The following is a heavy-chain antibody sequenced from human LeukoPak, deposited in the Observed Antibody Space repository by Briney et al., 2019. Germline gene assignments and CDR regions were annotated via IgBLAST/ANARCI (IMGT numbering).Heavy chain of an antibody. J-gene: IGHJ4*02. CDR3: ARVDSSGWYWYSFDD. CDR1: GFIFSNYA. CDR2: ISYDGGNR. V-gene: IGHV3-30-3*01. D-gene: IGHD6-19*01. Sequence: GGSLRLSCAASGFIFSNYAMHWVRQAPGKGLEGVAFISYDGGNRYYADSVKDRFTISRDNSKSTLYLQMNSLRAEDTAIYYCARVDSSGWYWYSFDDWGQGTLVTVSS.